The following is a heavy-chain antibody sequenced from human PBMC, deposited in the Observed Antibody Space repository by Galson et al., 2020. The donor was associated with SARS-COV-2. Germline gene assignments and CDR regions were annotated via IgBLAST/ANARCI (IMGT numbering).Heavy chain of an antibody. V-gene: IGHV3-74*01. CDR3: ARELGGAASD. CDR1: GFTFSTYW. CDR2: INEHGSIT. D-gene: IGHD2-15*01. J-gene: IGHJ4*02. Sequence: GGSLRLSCAASGFTFSTYWMHWVRHAPGEGLVWVSRINEHGSITNYADSVKGRFTISRDNAKNTLYLQMNSLRAEDTAIYYCARELGGAASDWGQGTLVTVSS.